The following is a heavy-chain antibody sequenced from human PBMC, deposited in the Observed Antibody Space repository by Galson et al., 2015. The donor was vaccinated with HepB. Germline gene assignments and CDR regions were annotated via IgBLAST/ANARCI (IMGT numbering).Heavy chain of an antibody. J-gene: IGHJ4*02. D-gene: IGHD5-18*01. Sequence: SVKVSCKASGYTFTSYGISWVRQAPGQGLEWMGWISAYNGNTNYAQKLQGRVTMTTDTSTSTAYMELRSLRSDDTAVYYCARDCFYLDTAMVCQIYFDYWGQGTLVTVSS. CDR3: ARDCFYLDTAMVCQIYFDY. CDR2: ISAYNGNT. V-gene: IGHV1-18*04. CDR1: GYTFTSYG.